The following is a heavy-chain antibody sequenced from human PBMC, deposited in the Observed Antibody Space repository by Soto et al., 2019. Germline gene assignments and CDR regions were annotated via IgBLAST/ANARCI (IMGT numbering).Heavy chain of an antibody. Sequence: PGGSLRLSCAASGFTFSSYAMSWVRQAPGKGLEWVSAISGSGGSTYYADSVKGRFTISRDNSKNTLYLQMNSLRAEDTAVYYCAKEFHPIHYCSGGSCSGFVYWGQGTLVTVSS. J-gene: IGHJ4*02. D-gene: IGHD2-15*01. CDR2: ISGSGGST. CDR3: AKEFHPIHYCSGGSCSGFVY. CDR1: GFTFSSYA. V-gene: IGHV3-23*01.